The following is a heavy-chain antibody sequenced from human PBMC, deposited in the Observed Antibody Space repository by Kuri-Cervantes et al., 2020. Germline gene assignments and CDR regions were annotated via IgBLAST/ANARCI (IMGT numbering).Heavy chain of an antibody. J-gene: IGHJ3*02. CDR2: INHSGST. Sequence: SETLSLTCAVYGGSFSGYYWSWIRQPPGKGLEWIGEINHSGSTNYNPSLKSRVTISVDTSKNQFSLKLSSVTAADTAVYYCTTDIVVVTDISDVFHIWGQGTKVTVSS. CDR3: TTDIVVVTDISDVFHI. V-gene: IGHV4-34*01. D-gene: IGHD2-21*02. CDR1: GGSFSGYY.